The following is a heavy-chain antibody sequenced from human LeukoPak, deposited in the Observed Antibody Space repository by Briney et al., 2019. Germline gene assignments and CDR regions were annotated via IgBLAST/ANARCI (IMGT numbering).Heavy chain of an antibody. CDR1: GFTFSSYW. CDR2: INTDGSSP. J-gene: IGHJ3*02. D-gene: IGHD3-3*01. Sequence: GGSLRLSCAASGFTFSSYWMHWVRQAPGKGLVWLSRINTDGSSPGYADSVKGRFTISRDNAKNTLYLQVNSLRAKDTAVYYCAKQNDFWSGFPPLDAFDIWGQGTMVTVSS. V-gene: IGHV3-74*01. CDR3: AKQNDFWSGFPPLDAFDI.